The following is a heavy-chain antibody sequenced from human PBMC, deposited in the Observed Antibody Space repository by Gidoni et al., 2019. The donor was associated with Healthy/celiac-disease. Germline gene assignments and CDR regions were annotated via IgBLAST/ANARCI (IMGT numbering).Heavy chain of an antibody. Sequence: QVQLQQWGAGLLKPSETLSLTCAVYGGSFSGYYWSWIRQPPGKGLEWIGEINHSGSTNYNPSLKSRVTISVDTSKNQFSLKLSSVTAADTAVYYCATGDFWSGYYRRGAFDYWGQGTLVTVSS. J-gene: IGHJ4*02. CDR1: GGSFSGYY. CDR3: ATGDFWSGYYRRGAFDY. V-gene: IGHV4-34*01. CDR2: INHSGST. D-gene: IGHD3-3*01.